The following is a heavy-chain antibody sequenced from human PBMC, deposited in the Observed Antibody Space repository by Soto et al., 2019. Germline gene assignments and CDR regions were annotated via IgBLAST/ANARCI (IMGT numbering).Heavy chain of an antibody. D-gene: IGHD3-10*01. J-gene: IGHJ4*02. V-gene: IGHV4-34*01. CDR2: INHSGST. CDR3: ARPRGSY. CDR1: GGSFSGYY. Sequence: SETLSLTCAVYGGSFSGYYWSWIRQPPGKGLEWIGEINHSGSTNYNPSLKSRVTISVDTSKNQFSLKLSSVTAADTAVYYCARPRGSYWGQGTLVTVSS.